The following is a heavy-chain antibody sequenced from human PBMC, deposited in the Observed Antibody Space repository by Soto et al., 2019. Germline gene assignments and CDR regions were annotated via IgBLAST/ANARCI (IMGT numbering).Heavy chain of an antibody. CDR1: GVSISSYF. Sequence: KTSETLSLTCTVSGVSISSYFCTWIRQPPGKGLEWIGYLYYSVGTNYNPSLESRVTISLDTSKNQFSLNLRSVTAADTALYYCAGSRSRGIIIDHWGQGSLVTVSS. D-gene: IGHD3-10*01. CDR3: AGSRSRGIIIDH. J-gene: IGHJ5*02. CDR2: LYYSVGT. V-gene: IGHV4-59*01.